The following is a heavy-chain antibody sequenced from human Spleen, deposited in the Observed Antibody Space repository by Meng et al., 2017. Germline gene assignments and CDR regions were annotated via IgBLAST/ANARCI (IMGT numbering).Heavy chain of an antibody. Sequence: VRRLVTGGGLSQPGWSLRLSCVGSGFIVSSNYMSWVRQAPGKGLRWFSVVYSADTTYYADSVKGRFTISRDNSKNTVDLQMNSLRDEDTAIYSCARGGGDLPFEIWGQGTMVTVSS. J-gene: IGHJ3*02. CDR1: GFIVSSNY. CDR3: ARGGGDLPFEI. V-gene: IGHV3-53*02. CDR2: VYSADTT. D-gene: IGHD2-21*02.